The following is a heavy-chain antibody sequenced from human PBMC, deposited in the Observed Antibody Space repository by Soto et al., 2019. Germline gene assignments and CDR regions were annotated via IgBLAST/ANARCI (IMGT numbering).Heavy chain of an antibody. CDR2: ISYDGSNK. D-gene: IGHD5-12*01. CDR3: AKGGLSGYDY. J-gene: IGHJ4*02. Sequence: GGSLRLSCAASGFTFSSYAMHWVRQAPGKGLEWVAVISYDGSNKYYADSVKGRLTISRDNSKNTVYLQVSSLRVEDTAVYYCAKGGLSGYDYWGQGTLVTVSS. V-gene: IGHV3-30-3*01. CDR1: GFTFSSYA.